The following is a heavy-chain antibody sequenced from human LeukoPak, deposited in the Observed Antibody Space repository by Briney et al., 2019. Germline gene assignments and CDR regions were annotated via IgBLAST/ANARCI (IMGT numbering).Heavy chain of an antibody. CDR2: INQDGSEK. J-gene: IGHJ4*02. CDR1: GITFSRFW. D-gene: IGHD3-10*01. CDR3: VRQLGGSGSY. Sequence: GGSLRLSCAASGITFSRFWMSWVRQAPGKGLQWVANINQDGSEKHYVDSVKGRFTISRDNAENSLYLQMNSLRAEDTAVYYCVRQLGGSGSYWGQGTLVTVSS. V-gene: IGHV3-7*01.